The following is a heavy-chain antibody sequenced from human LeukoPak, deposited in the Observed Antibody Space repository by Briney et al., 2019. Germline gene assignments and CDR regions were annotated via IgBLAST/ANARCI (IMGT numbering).Heavy chain of an antibody. D-gene: IGHD3-9*01. CDR2: ISSSSSYI. Sequence: GGSLRLSCVASRFTFSSYSMSWVRQAPGKGLEWVSSISSSSSYIYYADSVKGRFTISRDNAKNSLYLQMNSLIVVDTAVYYCARGPRVVLRYFDWFQGGNWFDPWGQGTLVTVSS. V-gene: IGHV3-21*01. CDR3: ARGPRVVLRYFDWFQGGNWFDP. CDR1: RFTFSSYS. J-gene: IGHJ5*02.